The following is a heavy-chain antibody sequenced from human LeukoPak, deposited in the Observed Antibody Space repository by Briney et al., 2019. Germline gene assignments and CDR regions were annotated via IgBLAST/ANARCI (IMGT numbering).Heavy chain of an antibody. Sequence: SVKVSCKASGGTFSSYAISWVRQAPGQGLEWMGRIIPIFGIANYAQKFQGRVTTTADKSTSTAYMELSSLRSEDTAVYYCARGGKLLLWFGELWADAFDIWGQGTMVTVSS. CDR2: IIPIFGIA. D-gene: IGHD3-10*01. CDR3: ARGGKLLLWFGELWADAFDI. CDR1: GGTFSSYA. J-gene: IGHJ3*02. V-gene: IGHV1-69*04.